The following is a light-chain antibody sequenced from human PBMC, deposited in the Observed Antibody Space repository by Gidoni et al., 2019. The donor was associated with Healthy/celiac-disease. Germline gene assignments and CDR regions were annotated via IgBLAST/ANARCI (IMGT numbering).Light chain of an antibody. CDR2: KAS. Sequence: DIKMTQSPSTLSASVGDRVTITCRASQSISSWLAWYQQKPGKAPKLLIYKASSLESGVPSRFSGSGSGTEFTRTISSLQPDDFATYYCQHLETFGQGTKVEIK. CDR1: QSISSW. CDR3: QHLET. V-gene: IGKV1-5*03. J-gene: IGKJ1*01.